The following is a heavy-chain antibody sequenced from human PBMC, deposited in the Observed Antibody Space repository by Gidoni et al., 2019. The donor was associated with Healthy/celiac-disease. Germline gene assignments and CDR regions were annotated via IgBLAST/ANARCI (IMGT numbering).Heavy chain of an antibody. D-gene: IGHD5-18*01. Sequence: EVQLLESGGGLVQPGGSLRLSRAASGFTLSSYAMSWVRQAPGKGLEWVSALSGSGGSTSYAGSVEGRFTISRDNSKNALYLQMNSLRAEDTAVYYCAKESDTAMVTGVRNDYWGQGTLVTVSS. J-gene: IGHJ4*02. V-gene: IGHV3-23*01. CDR1: GFTLSSYA. CDR3: AKESDTAMVTGVRNDY. CDR2: LSGSGGST.